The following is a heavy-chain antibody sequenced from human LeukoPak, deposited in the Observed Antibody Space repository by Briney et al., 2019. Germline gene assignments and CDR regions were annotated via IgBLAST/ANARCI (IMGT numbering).Heavy chain of an antibody. Sequence: GASVKVSCKASGYTFISYDINWVRQATGQGLEWMGWMNPNSGITGYAQKFQGRVSMTRNTSISTAYMELSGLRSEDTAVYYCARGLYYYDSNGRTPYDYWGQGTLVTVSS. D-gene: IGHD3-22*01. J-gene: IGHJ4*02. CDR3: ARGLYYYDSNGRTPYDY. CDR2: MNPNSGIT. V-gene: IGHV1-8*01. CDR1: GYTFISYD.